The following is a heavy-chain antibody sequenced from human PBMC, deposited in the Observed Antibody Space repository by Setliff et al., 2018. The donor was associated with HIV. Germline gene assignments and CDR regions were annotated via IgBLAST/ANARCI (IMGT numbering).Heavy chain of an antibody. V-gene: IGHV1-46*01. CDR3: ARGRSSKWYADY. J-gene: IGHJ4*02. D-gene: IGHD6-13*01. CDR2: INPSAGST. Sequence: ASVKVSCKASGYTLISYYMHWVRQAPGQGLEWMGIINPSAGSTTYAQKFQGRVTLTRDTSASTVYMELSSLRSEDMAVYYCARGRSSKWYADYWGKGTMVTVSS. CDR1: GYTLISYY.